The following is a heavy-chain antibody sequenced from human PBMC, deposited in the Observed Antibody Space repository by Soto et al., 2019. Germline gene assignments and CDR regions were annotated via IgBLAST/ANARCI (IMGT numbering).Heavy chain of an antibody. D-gene: IGHD5-12*01. CDR2: IWSDGSNK. J-gene: IGHJ4*02. Sequence: PWWSLRLSCAASVFTFNTYGMHWCRQAPGKGLEWVAVIWSDGSNKFYADTVKGRFTISRDNSKNTLYLQMNSLRAEDTAVYYCARAMRRDGYGAFDYWGRGTLVTVSS. V-gene: IGHV3-33*01. CDR3: ARAMRRDGYGAFDY. CDR1: VFTFNTYG.